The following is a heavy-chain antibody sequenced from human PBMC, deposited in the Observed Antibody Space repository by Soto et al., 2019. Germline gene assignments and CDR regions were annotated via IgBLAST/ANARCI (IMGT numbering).Heavy chain of an antibody. J-gene: IGHJ6*02. D-gene: IGHD6-19*01. CDR2: ISYDGSNK. CDR3: AKETGYSSGWYTGYYYYGMDV. V-gene: IGHV3-30*18. Sequence: QVQLVESGGGVVQPGRSLRLSCAASGFTFSSYGMHWVRPDPGKGLEWVAVISYDGSNKYYSDSLKGRFTISRDNSKNTLYLQMNSLRAEDTAVYYCAKETGYSSGWYTGYYYYGMDVWGQGTTVTVSS. CDR1: GFTFSSYG.